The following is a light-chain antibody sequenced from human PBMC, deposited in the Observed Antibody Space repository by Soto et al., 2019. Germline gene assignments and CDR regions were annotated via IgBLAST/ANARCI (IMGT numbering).Light chain of an antibody. CDR1: SNDVGYYNY. CDR3: SSYTTAYTQV. V-gene: IGLV2-14*01. CDR2: EVT. J-gene: IGLJ3*02. Sequence: QSALSQPASVSGSPGQSITISCTGTSNDVGYYNYVSWHQQHPGQAPKLMISEVTTRPSGVSDRFSGSKSGNTASLTISRLQAEDEAHYYCSSYTTAYTQVFGGGTQLTVL.